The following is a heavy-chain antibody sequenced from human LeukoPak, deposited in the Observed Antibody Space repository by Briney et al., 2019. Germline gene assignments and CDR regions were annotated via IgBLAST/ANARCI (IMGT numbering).Heavy chain of an antibody. CDR3: ARDGPYYDFWSGQEEYYYYGMDV. J-gene: IGHJ6*02. CDR2: INPNSGGT. D-gene: IGHD3-3*01. CDR1: GYTFTGYY. V-gene: IGHV1-2*02. Sequence: ASVKVSCKASGYTFTGYYMHWVRQAPGQGLEWMGWINPNSGGTNYAQKFQGRVTMTRDTSISTAYMELSRLRSDDTAVYYCARDGPYYDFWSGQEEYYYYGMDVWGQGTTVTVSS.